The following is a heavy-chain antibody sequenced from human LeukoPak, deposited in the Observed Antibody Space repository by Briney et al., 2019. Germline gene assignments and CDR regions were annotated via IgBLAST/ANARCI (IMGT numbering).Heavy chain of an antibody. CDR3: AKGPIQLWSSAEYFQH. CDR2: IKSDGST. D-gene: IGHD5-18*01. Sequence: GGSLRLSCAASGFTFSSYWMHWVRHTPGKGLVWVSRIKSDGSTIYADSVKGRFTISRDNSKNTLYLQMNSLRAEDTAVYYCAKGPIQLWSSAEYFQHWGQGTLVTVSS. J-gene: IGHJ1*01. CDR1: GFTFSSYW. V-gene: IGHV3-74*01.